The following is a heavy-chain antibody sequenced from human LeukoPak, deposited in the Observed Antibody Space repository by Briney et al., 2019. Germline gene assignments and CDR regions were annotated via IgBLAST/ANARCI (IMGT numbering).Heavy chain of an antibody. Sequence: PGGALRLSCAASRFTFSSYAMSWVRQAPGKGLEWVSAIRDSGSSTHYADSVEGRFTTTRDNSKNTLFLQMNSLRAEDTAIYYCAKYGPQDSGSSHFDYWGQGALVTVSS. CDR2: IRDSGSST. CDR3: AKYGPQDSGSSHFDY. CDR1: RFTFSSYA. V-gene: IGHV3-23*01. J-gene: IGHJ4*02. D-gene: IGHD1-26*01.